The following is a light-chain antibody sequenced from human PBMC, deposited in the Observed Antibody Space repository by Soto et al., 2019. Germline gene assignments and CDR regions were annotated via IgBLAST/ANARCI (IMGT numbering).Light chain of an antibody. V-gene: IGKV3-20*01. CDR3: QPYAGSAT. Sequence: ENVLTQSPGTLSLSPGERATLSCRASQSVSSSSLAWYQQKPGQAPRLLIYGASSRATGIPDRFSGSGSGTDFTLTISRLEPEDFAVYYCQPYAGSATYVQGTKLDIK. J-gene: IGKJ1*01. CDR2: GAS. CDR1: QSVSSSS.